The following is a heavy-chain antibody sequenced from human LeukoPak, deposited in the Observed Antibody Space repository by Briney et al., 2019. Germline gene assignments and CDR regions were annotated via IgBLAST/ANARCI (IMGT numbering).Heavy chain of an antibody. V-gene: IGHV3-30*02. J-gene: IGHJ4*02. CDR2: IQFDESET. CDR3: AEDQKLQPFHY. Sequence: GGSLRLSCAASGFMFSSYGMHWVRQAPGKGLEWVALIQFDESETFYADSVKGRFTISRDNSKNTLYLQMNSLRPEDTSVYYCAEDQKLQPFHYWGQGTPVTVSS. CDR1: GFMFSSYG.